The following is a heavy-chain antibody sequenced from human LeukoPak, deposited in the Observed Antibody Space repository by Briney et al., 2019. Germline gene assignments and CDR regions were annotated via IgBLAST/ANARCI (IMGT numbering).Heavy chain of an antibody. CDR2: VSLAGRT. CDR1: GFTFSDHY. J-gene: IGHJ4*02. Sequence: PGGSLRLSCAASGFTFSDHYMDWVRQAPGKGLEWIGEVSLAGRTRYNPSLKNRVNISIDESKNHLYLNLASVTAADTAVYYCSRESGPFCPFGHWGQGTLVAVTS. CDR3: SRESGPFCPFGH. V-gene: IGHV4-4*02. D-gene: IGHD1-26*01.